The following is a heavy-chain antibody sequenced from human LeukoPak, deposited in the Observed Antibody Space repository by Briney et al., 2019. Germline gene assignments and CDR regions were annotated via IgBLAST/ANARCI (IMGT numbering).Heavy chain of an antibody. Sequence: SETLSLTCTVSGGSISGYYWSWIRQPPGKGLEWIGYIYYSGSTNYNPSLKSRVTISVDTSKNQFSLKLSSVTAADTAVYSCARVYSSSWYDPYYFDYWGQGTLVTVSS. CDR2: IYYSGST. J-gene: IGHJ4*02. D-gene: IGHD6-13*01. CDR1: GGSISGYY. V-gene: IGHV4-59*01. CDR3: ARVYSSSWYDPYYFDY.